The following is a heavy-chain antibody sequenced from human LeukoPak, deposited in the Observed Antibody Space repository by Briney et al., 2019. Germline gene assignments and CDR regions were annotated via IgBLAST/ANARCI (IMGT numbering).Heavy chain of an antibody. J-gene: IGHJ4*02. CDR2: MYYSGTSGTT. CDR1: GGSMSNYY. CDR3: ARASVYYYSFANFDS. V-gene: IGHV4-59*01. D-gene: IGHD3-22*01. Sequence: SETLSLTCTVSGGSMSNYYWNWIRQPPGRGLEWIGYMYYSGTSGTTNYSPSLKSRVTISVDTSKNQFSLKLTSVTAAATAVYYCARASVYYYSFANFDSWGQGTLVTVSS.